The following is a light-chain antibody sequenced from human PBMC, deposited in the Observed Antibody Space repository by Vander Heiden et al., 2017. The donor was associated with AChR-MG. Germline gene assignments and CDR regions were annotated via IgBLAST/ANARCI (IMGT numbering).Light chain of an antibody. Sequence: DIQMTQSPSSLSASVGDSVTISCRASQSISTYLNWYRQEPGKAPELLISAASSLQSGVPSRFSGSGSGTDFTLTISRLEPGDFATYYCQQCYITPPFFGGRTKLEIK. CDR3: QQCYITPPF. CDR2: AAS. J-gene: IGKJ4*01. V-gene: IGKV1-39*01. CDR1: QSISTY.